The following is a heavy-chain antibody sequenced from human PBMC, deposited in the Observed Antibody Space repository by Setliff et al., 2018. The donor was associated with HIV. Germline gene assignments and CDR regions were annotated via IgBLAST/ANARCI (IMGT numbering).Heavy chain of an antibody. V-gene: IGHV1-2*02. Sequence: AASVKVSCKASGFTFSDYYMHWVRQAPGQGLEWMGWVRPYNADKNHAQKFQGRVTMTSDTSISTAYLELSGLTSDDTAIYYCARDRAYCSSGSCYRPLVYYFYYMDVWGTGTTVTVSS. CDR2: VRPYNADK. D-gene: IGHD2-15*01. CDR1: GFTFSDYY. CDR3: ARDRAYCSSGSCYRPLVYYFYYMDV. J-gene: IGHJ6*03.